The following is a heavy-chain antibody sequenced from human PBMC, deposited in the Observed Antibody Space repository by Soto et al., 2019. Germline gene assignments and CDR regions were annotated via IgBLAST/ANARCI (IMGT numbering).Heavy chain of an antibody. CDR3: AGEGYCSSTSCYESPRSGTDY. D-gene: IGHD2-2*01. Sequence: SETLSLTCTVSGGSISSSSYYWGWIRQPPGKGLEWIGSIYYSGSTYYNPSLKSRVTISVDTSKNQFSLKLSSVTAADTAVYYCAGEGYCSSTSCYESPRSGTDYWGQGTLVTV. J-gene: IGHJ4*02. V-gene: IGHV4-39*01. CDR1: GGSISSSSYY. CDR2: IYYSGST.